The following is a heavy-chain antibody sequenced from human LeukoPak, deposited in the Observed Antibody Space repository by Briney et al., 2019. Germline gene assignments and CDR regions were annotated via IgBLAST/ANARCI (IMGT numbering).Heavy chain of an antibody. D-gene: IGHD5-18*01. CDR3: ATSCGNSYGCYFDY. J-gene: IGHJ4*02. Sequence: SGTLSLTCTVSGASISSYYWIWIRQPPGKGLEWIGYIYYSGSTNYNPSLKSRVTISVDTSKSQFSLRLSSVTAADTAIYYCATSCGNSYGCYFDYWGQGTLVTVSS. V-gene: IGHV4-59*08. CDR2: IYYSGST. CDR1: GASISSYY.